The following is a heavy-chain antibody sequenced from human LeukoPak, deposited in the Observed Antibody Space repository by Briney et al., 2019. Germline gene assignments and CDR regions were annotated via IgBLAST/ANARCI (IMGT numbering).Heavy chain of an antibody. D-gene: IGHD3-22*01. Sequence: GRSLRLSCAASGFTFDDYAMHWVRQAPGKGLEWVSGISWNSGSIGYADSVKGRFTIFRDNAKNSLYLQMNSLRAEDTALYYCAKDMAYYDSSAAENYYYYYGMDVWGQGTTVTVSS. CDR2: ISWNSGSI. CDR3: AKDMAYYDSSAAENYYYYYGMDV. CDR1: GFTFDDYA. J-gene: IGHJ6*02. V-gene: IGHV3-9*01.